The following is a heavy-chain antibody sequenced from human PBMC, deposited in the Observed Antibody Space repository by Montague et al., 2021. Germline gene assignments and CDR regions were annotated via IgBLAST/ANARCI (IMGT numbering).Heavy chain of an antibody. CDR1: GFTVRSNY. V-gene: IGHV3-66*01. J-gene: IGHJ4*02. Sequence: SLRFSWAASGFTVRSNYMSWVRQAPGKGLEWVSIIYSDNSTYYADSVKGRFTIFRDNSKNTLYLQINSLRAEDTAVFYCARGGWQLSFDYWGQGTLVTVSS. CDR2: IYSDNST. CDR3: ARGGWQLSFDY. D-gene: IGHD6-13*01.